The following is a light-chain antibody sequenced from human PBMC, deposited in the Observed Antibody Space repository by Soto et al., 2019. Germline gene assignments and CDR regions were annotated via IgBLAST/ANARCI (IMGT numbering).Light chain of an antibody. CDR3: CAYVGARSYV. V-gene: IGLV2-23*01. J-gene: IGLJ1*01. Sequence: QSALTQPASVSGSPGQSITISCTGTNNLVSWYQQHPGKAPKVVLYEGTKRPSGVSNRFFGSNSGSTASLTISGLQAEDEAHYFCCAYVGARSYVFGPGTKLTVL. CDR2: EGT. CDR1: NNL.